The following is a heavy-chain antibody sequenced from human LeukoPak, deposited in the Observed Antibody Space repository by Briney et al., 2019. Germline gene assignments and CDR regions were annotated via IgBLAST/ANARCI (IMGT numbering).Heavy chain of an antibody. D-gene: IGHD6-19*01. Sequence: PSETLSLTCTVSGGSISSYYWSWIRQPPGKGLEWIGYINYSGSTNYNPSLKSRVTISVDTSKNQFSLKLSSVTAADTAVYYCARLGLKWLVPDYWGQGTLVTVSS. CDR2: INYSGST. CDR1: GGSISSYY. J-gene: IGHJ4*02. V-gene: IGHV4-59*08. CDR3: ARLGLKWLVPDY.